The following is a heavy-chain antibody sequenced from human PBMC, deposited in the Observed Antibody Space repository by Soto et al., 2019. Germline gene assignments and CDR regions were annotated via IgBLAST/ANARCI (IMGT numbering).Heavy chain of an antibody. CDR3: ARPITMVRGEIGYYFDY. J-gene: IGHJ4*02. CDR1: GVSLSSSSYY. D-gene: IGHD3-10*01. CDR2: IYYSGST. V-gene: IGHV4-39*01. Sequence: SETLSLTCTVSGVSLSSSSYYLGWIRQPPGKGLEWIGSIYYSGSTYYNPSLKSRVTISVDTSKNQFSLKLSSVTAADTAVYYCARPITMVRGEIGYYFDYWGQGTLVTVSS.